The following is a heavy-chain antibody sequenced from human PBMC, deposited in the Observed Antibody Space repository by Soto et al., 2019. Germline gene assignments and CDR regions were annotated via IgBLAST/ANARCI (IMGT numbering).Heavy chain of an antibody. V-gene: IGHV1-69*02. J-gene: IGHJ6*03. CDR1: GGTFSSYT. CDR3: ARGPTIAARNYYYYMDV. D-gene: IGHD6-6*01. CDR2: IIPILGIA. Sequence: ASVKVSCKASGGTFSSYTISWVRQAPGQGLEWMGRIIPILGIANYAQKFQGRVTITADKSTSTAYMELSSLRSEDTAVYYCARGPTIAARNYYYYMDVWGKGTTVTVSS.